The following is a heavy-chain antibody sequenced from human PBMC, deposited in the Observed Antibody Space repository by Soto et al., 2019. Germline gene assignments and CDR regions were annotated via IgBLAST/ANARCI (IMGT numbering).Heavy chain of an antibody. D-gene: IGHD2-21*01. CDR2: IWYDESNE. Sequence: PGGSLRLSCAASGFTFSRYGMHWVRQAPGKGLEWVAIIWYDESNEYYADSVKGRFTISRENAKNSLYLQMNSLRAGDTAVYYCARASTYSNYYYYYYGMDVWGQGTTVTVSS. CDR3: ARASTYSNYYYYYYGMDV. V-gene: IGHV3-33*01. J-gene: IGHJ6*02. CDR1: GFTFSRYG.